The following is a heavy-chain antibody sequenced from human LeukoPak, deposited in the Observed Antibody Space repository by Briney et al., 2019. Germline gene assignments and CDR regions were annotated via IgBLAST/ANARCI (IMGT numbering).Heavy chain of an antibody. CDR3: ARDGASPGPLRPFDP. V-gene: IGHV3-30-3*01. D-gene: IGHD4/OR15-4a*01. CDR1: GFTFSSYA. Sequence: GGSLRLSCAASGFTFSSYAMHWVRQAPGKGLERVAVISYDGSNKYYADSVKGRFTISRDNSKNTLYLQMNSLRAEDTAVYYCARDGASPGPLRPFDPWGQGTLVTVSS. J-gene: IGHJ5*02. CDR2: ISYDGSNK.